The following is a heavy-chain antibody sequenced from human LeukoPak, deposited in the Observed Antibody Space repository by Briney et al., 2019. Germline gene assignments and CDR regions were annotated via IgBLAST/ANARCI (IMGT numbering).Heavy chain of an antibody. V-gene: IGHV1-24*01. D-gene: IGHD5-12*01. J-gene: IGHJ4*02. CDR2: FDPEDGET. CDR1: GYTLTELS. Sequence: ASVKVSCKVSGYTLTELSMHWVRQAPGKGLEWMGGFDPEDGETIYAQKFQGRVTMTEDTSTDTAYMELSSLRSEDAAVYYCATEGGYAKFFDYWGQGTLVTVSS. CDR3: ATEGGYAKFFDY.